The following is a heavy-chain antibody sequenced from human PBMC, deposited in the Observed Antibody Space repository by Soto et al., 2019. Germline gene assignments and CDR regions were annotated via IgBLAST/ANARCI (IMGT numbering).Heavy chain of an antibody. Sequence: HLVESGGGVVQPGKSLRLSCAASKFTFSTYDMHWVRQAPGKGLEWVAVVSYDGNKRYYADSVRGRFTISRDNSKNTVYLEMNSLRPEDTAVYFCAKGRDSTCWYYRGGDYWGQGNLVTVSS. V-gene: IGHV3-30*18. CDR2: VSYDGNKR. J-gene: IGHJ4*02. CDR1: KFTFSTYD. CDR3: AKGRDSTCWYYRGGDY. D-gene: IGHD6-19*01.